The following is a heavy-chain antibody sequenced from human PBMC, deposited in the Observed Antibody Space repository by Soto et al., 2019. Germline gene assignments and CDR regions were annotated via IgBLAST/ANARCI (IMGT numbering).Heavy chain of an antibody. CDR1: GFTFSSYA. CDR2: ISGSGDIT. CDR3: AKDLGDYQSGIHIDF. J-gene: IGHJ4*02. V-gene: IGHV3-23*01. Sequence: GGSLRLSCAASGFTFSSYAMSWVRQAPGKGLEWVSVISGSGDITYYTDSVKGRFTISRDNSKNTLYVQMNSLRAEDTAVYYCAKDLGDYQSGIHIDFWGQGTLVTVSS. D-gene: IGHD3-10*01.